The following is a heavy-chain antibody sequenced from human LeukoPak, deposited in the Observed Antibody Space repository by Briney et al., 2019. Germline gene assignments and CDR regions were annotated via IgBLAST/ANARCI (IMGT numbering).Heavy chain of an antibody. CDR3: ARVRNGYDWSRYYYYMDV. V-gene: IGHV1-18*01. CDR2: ISAYNGNT. CDR1: GYTFTSYG. Sequence: GASVKVSCKASGYTFTSYGISWVRQATGQGLEWMGWISAYNGNTNYAQKLQGRVTMTTDTSTSTAYMELRSLRSDDTAVYYCARVRNGYDWSRYYYYMDVWGKGTTVTVSS. D-gene: IGHD5-12*01. J-gene: IGHJ6*03.